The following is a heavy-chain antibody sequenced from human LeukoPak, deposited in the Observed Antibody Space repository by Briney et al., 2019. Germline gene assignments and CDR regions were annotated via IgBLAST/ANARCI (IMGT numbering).Heavy chain of an antibody. V-gene: IGHV3-48*04. CDR3: ARDRGGSYSAIDY. J-gene: IGHJ4*02. CDR2: ISSSSSTI. D-gene: IGHD1-26*01. Sequence: GGSLRLSCAASGFTFSSYSMNWVRKAPGKGLEWVSFISSSSSTIYYADSVKGRFTISRDNAKNSLYLQMNSLRAEDTAVYYCARDRGGSYSAIDYWGQGALVTVSS. CDR1: GFTFSSYS.